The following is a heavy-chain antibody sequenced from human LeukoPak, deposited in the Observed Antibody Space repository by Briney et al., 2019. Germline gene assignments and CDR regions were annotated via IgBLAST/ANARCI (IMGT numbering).Heavy chain of an antibody. Sequence: PGGSLRLSCAASGFTFSSNWMSWVRQAPGKGLEWVANIKQHGSEKYYVDSVKGRFTISRDNAKNSLYLQMNSLRAEDTAVYYCARDLEQWLAYDAFDIWGQGTMVTVSS. CDR2: IKQHGSEK. CDR3: ARDLEQWLAYDAFDI. D-gene: IGHD6-19*01. CDR1: GFTFSSNW. V-gene: IGHV3-7*01. J-gene: IGHJ3*02.